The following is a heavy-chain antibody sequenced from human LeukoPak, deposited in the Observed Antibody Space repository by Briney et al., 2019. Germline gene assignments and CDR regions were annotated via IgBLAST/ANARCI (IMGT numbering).Heavy chain of an antibody. J-gene: IGHJ3*02. D-gene: IGHD3-22*01. CDR2: ISAYNGNT. CDR3: AREGGVYYYDSSGQPALDAFDI. V-gene: IGHV1-18*01. CDR1: GYTFTSYG. Sequence: ASVKVSCTASGYTFTSYGISWVRQAPGQGLEWMGWISAYNGNTNYAQKFQGRVTITADESTSTAYMELSSLRSEDTAVYYCAREGGVYYYDSSGQPALDAFDIWGQGTMVTVSS.